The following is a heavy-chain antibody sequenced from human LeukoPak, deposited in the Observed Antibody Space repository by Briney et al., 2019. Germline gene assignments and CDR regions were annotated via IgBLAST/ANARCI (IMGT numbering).Heavy chain of an antibody. CDR2: MNPNSGNT. J-gene: IGHJ6*02. D-gene: IGHD6-19*01. Sequence: ASVTVSCKASGYTFTSYDINWVRRATGQGLEWMGSMNPNSGNTGYAQKFQGRVTMTRNTSISTAYMALSSLRSEDTAVYYCASGRGWYFYYGMDVWGQGPTVTVSS. CDR1: GYTFTSYD. V-gene: IGHV1-8*01. CDR3: ASGRGWYFYYGMDV.